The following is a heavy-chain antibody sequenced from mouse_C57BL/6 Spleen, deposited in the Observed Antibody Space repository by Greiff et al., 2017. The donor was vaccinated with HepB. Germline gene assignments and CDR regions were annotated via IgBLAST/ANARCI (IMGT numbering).Heavy chain of an antibody. V-gene: IGHV1-54*01. Sequence: VPLQQSGAELVRPGTSVKVSCKASGYAFTNYLIEWVKQRPGQGLEWIGVINPGSGGTNYNEKFKGKATLTADKSSSTAYMQLSSLTSEDSAVYFCARGTTASMDYWGQGTSVTVSS. CDR2: INPGSGGT. CDR1: GYAFTNYL. J-gene: IGHJ4*01. CDR3: ARGTTASMDY. D-gene: IGHD1-2*01.